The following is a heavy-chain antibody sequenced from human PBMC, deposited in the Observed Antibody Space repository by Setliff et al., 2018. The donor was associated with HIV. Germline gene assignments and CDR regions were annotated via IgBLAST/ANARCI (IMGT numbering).Heavy chain of an antibody. D-gene: IGHD3-10*01. CDR3: SRSGVPPYYYYGMDV. J-gene: IGHJ6*02. Sequence: ASVKVSCKASGYTFTTYGVSWVRQAPGQGLEWMGWINSYNGNTKFAQKFQGRVTMTTDTSTTTAFMELRSLKADDTGVYYCSRSGVPPYYYYGMDVWGQGTTVTVSS. V-gene: IGHV1-18*04. CDR2: INSYNGNT. CDR1: GYTFTTYG.